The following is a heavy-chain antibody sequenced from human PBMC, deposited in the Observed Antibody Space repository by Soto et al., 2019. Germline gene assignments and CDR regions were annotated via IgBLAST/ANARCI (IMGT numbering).Heavy chain of an antibody. CDR2: IYYSGST. CDR1: GGSISRYY. Sequence: PSETLSLTCTVSGGSISRYYWSWIRQPPGKGLEWIGYIYYSGSTNYNPSLKSRVTISIDTSRNQFSLKLSSVTAADTAVYYCAREDDFLTGYIDSWGQGTLVTVS. V-gene: IGHV4-59*01. J-gene: IGHJ4*02. CDR3: AREDDFLTGYIDS. D-gene: IGHD3-9*01.